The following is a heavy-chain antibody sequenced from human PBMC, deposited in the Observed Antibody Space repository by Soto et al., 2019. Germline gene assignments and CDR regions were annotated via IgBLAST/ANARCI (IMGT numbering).Heavy chain of an antibody. CDR2: IWYDGSNK. V-gene: IGHV3-33*01. CDR1: GFTFSSYG. J-gene: IGHJ4*02. Sequence: VQLVESGGGVVQPGRSLRLSCAASGFTFSSYGMHWVRQAPGKGLEWVAVIWYDGSNKYYADSVKGRFTISRDNSKNTLYLQMNSLRAEDTAVYYCARDGVVGVSYFDYWGQGTLVTVSS. D-gene: IGHD2-8*02. CDR3: ARDGVVGVSYFDY.